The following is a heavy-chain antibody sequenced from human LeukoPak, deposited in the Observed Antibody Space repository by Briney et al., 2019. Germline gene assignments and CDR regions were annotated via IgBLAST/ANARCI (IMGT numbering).Heavy chain of an antibody. CDR2: IYHSGST. CDR1: GDSMSSYY. Sequence: NPSETLSLTCTVSGDSMSSYYWSWIRQPPGKGLEWIGSIYHSGSTYYNPSLKSRVTISVDTSKNQFSLKLSSVTAADTAVYYCAGSNTYYYDSSGYDYYYYYYMDVWGKGTTVTISS. D-gene: IGHD3-22*01. V-gene: IGHV4-59*04. CDR3: AGSNTYYYDSSGYDYYYYYYMDV. J-gene: IGHJ6*03.